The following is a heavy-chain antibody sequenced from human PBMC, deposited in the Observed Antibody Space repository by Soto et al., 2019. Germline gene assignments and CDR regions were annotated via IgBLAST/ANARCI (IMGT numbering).Heavy chain of an antibody. CDR1: GYSFTSNG. Sequence: GASVKVSCKASGYSFTSNGISWVRQAPGQGLEWMGWISVDNGNTNYAQKLQGRVTMTRDTSISTAYMELSRLRSDDTAVYYCAIDYYVSGSYPYGMDVWCQRTTVTVS. V-gene: IGHV1-18*01. CDR2: ISVDNGNT. D-gene: IGHD3-10*01. J-gene: IGHJ6*02. CDR3: AIDYYVSGSYPYGMDV.